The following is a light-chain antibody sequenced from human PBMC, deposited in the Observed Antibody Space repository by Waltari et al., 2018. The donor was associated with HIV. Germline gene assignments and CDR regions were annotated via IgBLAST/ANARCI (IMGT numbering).Light chain of an antibody. V-gene: IGLV3-21*04. Sequence: YVLTQPPSVSVAPGEAARISCGGNNIEDKTVNWYQQKPGQAPVLVIYYNDDRPSGIPERFSGSNSQNTATLTISRVEAGDEADYYCQVWDDIIGPYVVFGGGTKLTVL. CDR2: YND. J-gene: IGLJ3*02. CDR1: NIEDKT. CDR3: QVWDDIIGPYVV.